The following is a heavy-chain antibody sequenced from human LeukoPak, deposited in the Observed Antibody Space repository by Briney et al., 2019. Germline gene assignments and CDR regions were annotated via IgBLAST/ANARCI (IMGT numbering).Heavy chain of an antibody. CDR2: IDYSGST. CDR1: GGSISSSSYY. Sequence: SETLSLTCTVSGGSISSSSYYWGWIRQPPGKGLEWIGSIDYSGSTYYNPSLKSRVTISVDKSKNQFSLNPTSVTAADTAVYYCARNGVGWYFDYWGQGTLVTVSS. J-gene: IGHJ4*02. V-gene: IGHV4-39*07. D-gene: IGHD2-8*01. CDR3: ARNGVGWYFDY.